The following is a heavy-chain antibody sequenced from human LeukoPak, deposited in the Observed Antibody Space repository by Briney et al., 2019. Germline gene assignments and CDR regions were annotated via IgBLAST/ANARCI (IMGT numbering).Heavy chain of an antibody. CDR3: ARHSGIGLDS. V-gene: IGHV4-59*08. D-gene: IGHD3-10*01. CDR2: ISDSGSA. CDR1: GGSIRSYY. Sequence: PSETLSLTCTVSGGSIRSYYWSWIRQPPGKGLEWIGYISDSGSANYNPSLESRVTISVDTSKNQFSLKLNSATAADTAIYYCARHSGIGLDSWGQGTLVAVSS. J-gene: IGHJ4*02.